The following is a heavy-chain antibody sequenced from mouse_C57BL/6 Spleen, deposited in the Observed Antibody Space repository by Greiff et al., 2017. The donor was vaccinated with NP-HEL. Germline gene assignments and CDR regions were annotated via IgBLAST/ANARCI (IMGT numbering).Heavy chain of an antibody. Sequence: QVQLQQSGAELVRPGTSVKVSCKASGYAFTNYLIEWVKQRPGQGLEWIGVINPGSGGTNYNEKFKGKATLTADKSSSTAYMQLSSLTSEDAAVYVCARGGSSYDYARDDWGQGTSVTVSS. J-gene: IGHJ4*01. CDR1: GYAFTNYL. CDR2: INPGSGGT. V-gene: IGHV1-54*01. CDR3: ARGGSSYDYARDD. D-gene: IGHD1-1*01.